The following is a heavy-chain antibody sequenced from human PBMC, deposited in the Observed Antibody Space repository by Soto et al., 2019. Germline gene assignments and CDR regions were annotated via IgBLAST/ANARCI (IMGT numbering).Heavy chain of an antibody. D-gene: IGHD6-19*01. CDR1: GGSFSGYY. V-gene: IGHV4-34*01. J-gene: IGHJ4*02. Sequence: PSETLSPTCAVYGGSFSGYYWSWIRQPPGKGLEWIGEINHSGSTNYNPSLKSRVTISVDTSNNHFSLKLSSVTAADTAVYYCARGRVSSGWYRDYWGQGTLVTVSS. CDR2: INHSGST. CDR3: ARGRVSSGWYRDY.